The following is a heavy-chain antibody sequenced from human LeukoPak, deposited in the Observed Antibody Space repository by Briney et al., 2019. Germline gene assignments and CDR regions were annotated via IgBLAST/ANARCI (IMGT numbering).Heavy chain of an antibody. V-gene: IGHV4-34*01. J-gene: IGHJ6*03. Sequence: RPSETLSLTCAVYGGSFRGYFWGWVRQTPGKGLEWLGEITHNGGTNYMPSLSGRVSVFQDVSKNQFSLKLSSVTAVDTGVYYCARGNSGSHWGDHYFYMDVWGKGTTVIVSS. CDR1: GGSFRGYF. CDR3: ARGNSGSHWGDHYFYMDV. D-gene: IGHD1-26*01. CDR2: ITHNGGT.